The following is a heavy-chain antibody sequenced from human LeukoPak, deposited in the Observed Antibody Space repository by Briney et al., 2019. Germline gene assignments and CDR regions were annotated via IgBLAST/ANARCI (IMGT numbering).Heavy chain of an antibody. V-gene: IGHV3-30-3*01. Sequence: GGSLRLPCAASGFTFSSYAMHWVRQAPGKGLEWVAVISFDGSNKHFADSVKGRFTISRDTSKNTLYLQMNSLRAQDTAVYYCARDFGGVNDNAFDIWGQGTMVTVSS. D-gene: IGHD1-1*01. CDR1: GFTFSSYA. CDR2: ISFDGSNK. CDR3: ARDFGGVNDNAFDI. J-gene: IGHJ3*02.